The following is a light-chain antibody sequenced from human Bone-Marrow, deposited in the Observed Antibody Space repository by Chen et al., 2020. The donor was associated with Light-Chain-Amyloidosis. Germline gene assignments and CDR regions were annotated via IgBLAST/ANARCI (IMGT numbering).Light chain of an antibody. Sequence: SVLTQPPSASGTPGQTVTNSCSGTSSNIGSNTVHWYQQVPGAAPRLLIYTNDRRPSGVPSRFSGSKSGSSASLAISGLQSEDEADYYCAAWDDSLGGPYVFGTGTKVTVL. J-gene: IGLJ1*01. CDR3: AAWDDSLGGPYV. CDR1: SSNIGSNT. CDR2: TND. V-gene: IGLV1-44*01.